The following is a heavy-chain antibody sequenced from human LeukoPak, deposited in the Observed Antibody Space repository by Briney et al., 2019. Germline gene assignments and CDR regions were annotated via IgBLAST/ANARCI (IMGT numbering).Heavy chain of an antibody. CDR1: GGTFSSYA. CDR2: INAGNGNT. Sequence: ASVKVSCKASGGTFSSYAISWVRQAPGQGLEWMGWINAGNGNTKYSQKFQGRVTITRDTSASTAYMELSSLRSEDTAVYYCARGMWQPNLDYWGQGTLVTVSS. D-gene: IGHD2-21*01. V-gene: IGHV1-3*01. CDR3: ARGMWQPNLDY. J-gene: IGHJ4*02.